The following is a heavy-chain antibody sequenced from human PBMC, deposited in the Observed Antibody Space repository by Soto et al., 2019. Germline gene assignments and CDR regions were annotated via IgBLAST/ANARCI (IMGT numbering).Heavy chain of an antibody. D-gene: IGHD6-6*01. Sequence: GGSLRLSCAASGFTFRSYLMHWVRQSPGKGLVWVSRINSDGSSTSYADSVKGRFTISRDNAKNTLYLQMNSLRAEDTAVYYCARPMYSSSSGGMDVWGQGTTVTVSS. CDR2: INSDGSST. J-gene: IGHJ6*02. CDR3: ARPMYSSSSGGMDV. CDR1: GFTFRSYL. V-gene: IGHV3-74*01.